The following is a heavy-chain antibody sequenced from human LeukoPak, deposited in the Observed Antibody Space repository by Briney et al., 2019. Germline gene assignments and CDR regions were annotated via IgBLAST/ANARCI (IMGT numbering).Heavy chain of an antibody. CDR2: IYTSGST. CDR1: RGALSSYT. Sequence: PSGTLSPTRTVSRGALSSYTWGAVRGPAGRGLGRVGGIYTSGSTNYNPSLKSRVTISVDTSKNQFSLRPSSVTAADTAVYYCASLELGYCSSTSCPRDNYFDYWGEGTLVTVSS. V-gene: IGHV4-4*07. D-gene: IGHD2-2*01. J-gene: IGHJ4*02. CDR3: ASLELGYCSSTSCPRDNYFDY.